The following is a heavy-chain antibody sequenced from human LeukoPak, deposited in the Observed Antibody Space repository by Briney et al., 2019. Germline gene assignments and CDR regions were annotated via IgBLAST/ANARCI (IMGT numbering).Heavy chain of an antibody. CDR1: GYTFTSYG. Sequence: GGSVKVSCKASGYTFTSYGISWVRQAPGQGLEWMGWITPYNGNTNYAQKFQGRVTLTTDTSTSTAYMELRSLRSDDTAVYYCARDTGYIKYDYYYSMDVWGKGTTVTVSS. J-gene: IGHJ6*03. V-gene: IGHV1-18*01. CDR3: ARDTGYIKYDYYYSMDV. D-gene: IGHD6-13*01. CDR2: ITPYNGNT.